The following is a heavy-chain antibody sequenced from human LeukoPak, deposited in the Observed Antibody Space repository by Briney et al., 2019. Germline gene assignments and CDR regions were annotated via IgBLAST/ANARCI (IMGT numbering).Heavy chain of an antibody. CDR2: IYYSGST. Sequence: SGTLSLTCTVSGGSISSYYWSWIRQPPGKGLEWIGYIYYSGSTNYNPSLKSRVTISVDTSKNQFSLKLSSVTAADTAVYYCAKGESSGWSPRNDVFDFGAKGKMVPVS. V-gene: IGHV4-59*01. CDR1: GGSISSYY. CDR3: AKGESSGWSPRNDVFDF. D-gene: IGHD6-19*01. J-gene: IGHJ3*01.